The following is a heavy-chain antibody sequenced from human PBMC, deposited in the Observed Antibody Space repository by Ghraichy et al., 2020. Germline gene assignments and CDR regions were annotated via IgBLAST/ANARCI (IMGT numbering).Heavy chain of an antibody. J-gene: IGHJ4*02. V-gene: IGHV4-39*01. Sequence: SETLSLTCTVSGGSISSSSYYWGWIRQPPGKGLEWIGSIYYSGSTYYNPSLKSRVTISVDTSKNQFSLKLSSVTAADTAVYYCARLEQWYTHRRPKYYFDYWGQGTLVTVSS. CDR2: IYYSGST. D-gene: IGHD6-19*01. CDR3: ARLEQWYTHRRPKYYFDY. CDR1: GGSISSSSYY.